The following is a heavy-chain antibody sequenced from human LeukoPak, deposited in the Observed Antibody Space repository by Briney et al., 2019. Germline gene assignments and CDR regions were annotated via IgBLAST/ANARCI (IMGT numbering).Heavy chain of an antibody. V-gene: IGHV4-4*02. J-gene: IGHJ5*02. CDR1: GGSISSSNW. D-gene: IGHD2-2*01. Sequence: SGTLSLTCAVSGGSISSSNWWSWVRQPPGKGLEWIGEIYHSGSTNYNPSLKSRVTISVDKSKNQFSLKLSSVTAADTAVYYCARDHLYCSSTSCYLRRFGPWGQGTLVTVSS. CDR3: ARDHLYCSSTSCYLRRFGP. CDR2: IYHSGST.